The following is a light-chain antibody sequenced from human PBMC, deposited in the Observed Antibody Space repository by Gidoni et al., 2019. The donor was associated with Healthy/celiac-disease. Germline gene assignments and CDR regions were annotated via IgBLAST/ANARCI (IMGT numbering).Light chain of an antibody. CDR2: QDS. Sequence: YELTQPPSVSVSPGQTASITCSGDKLGDKYACWYQQKPGQSPVLVIYQDSKRPSGIPERFSGSNSGNTATLTISGTQAMDEADYYCQAWDSSIVVFGGGTKLTVL. V-gene: IGLV3-1*01. J-gene: IGLJ2*01. CDR3: QAWDSSIVV. CDR1: KLGDKY.